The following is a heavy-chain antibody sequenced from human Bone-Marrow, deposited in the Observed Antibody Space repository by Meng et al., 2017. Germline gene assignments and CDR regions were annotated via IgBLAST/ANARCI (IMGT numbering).Heavy chain of an antibody. D-gene: IGHD6-19*01. CDR3: ARSRQWLANWFDP. CDR2: ISSSSSYI. Sequence: GGSLRLSCAASGFTFSSYSMNWVRQAPGKGLEWVSSISSSSSYIYYADSVKGRFTISRDNAKNSLYLQMNSLRAEDTAVYYCARSRQWLANWFDPWGQGTLVTVSS. J-gene: IGHJ5*02. CDR1: GFTFSSYS. V-gene: IGHV3-21*01.